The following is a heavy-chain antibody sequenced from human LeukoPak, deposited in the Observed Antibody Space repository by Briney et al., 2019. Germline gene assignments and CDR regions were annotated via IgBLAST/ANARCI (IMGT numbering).Heavy chain of an antibody. J-gene: IGHJ5*02. CDR2: IYYSGST. D-gene: IGHD6-19*01. CDR3: AREAAVAGFRFDP. CDR1: GVSISSFY. Sequence: SETLSLTCTVSGVSISSFYWGWIRQPPGKGLGWIGYIYYSGSTNYTPSLQSRVTISVDTSKNQFSLKLSSVPAADTAVYYCAREAAVAGFRFDPWGQGTLVTVSS. V-gene: IGHV4-59*01.